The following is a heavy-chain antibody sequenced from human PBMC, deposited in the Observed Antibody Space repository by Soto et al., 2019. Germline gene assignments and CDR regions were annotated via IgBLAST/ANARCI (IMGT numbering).Heavy chain of an antibody. CDR3: AKGAQPDIVVVVAATYFDY. V-gene: IGHV3-30*18. Sequence: GGSLRLSCAASGFTFSSYGMHWVRQAPGKGLEWVAVISYDGSNKYYADSVKGRFTISRDNSKNTLYLQMNSLRAEDTAVYYCAKGAQPDIVVVVAATYFDYWGQGTLVTVSS. D-gene: IGHD2-15*01. CDR1: GFTFSSYG. CDR2: ISYDGSNK. J-gene: IGHJ4*02.